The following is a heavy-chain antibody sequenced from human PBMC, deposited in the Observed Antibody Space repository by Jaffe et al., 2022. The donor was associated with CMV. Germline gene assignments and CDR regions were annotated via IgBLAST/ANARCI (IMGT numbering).Heavy chain of an antibody. V-gene: IGHV4-34*01. J-gene: IGHJ4*02. CDR3: ARGRSIMSYYGSGRFFDY. Sequence: QVQLQQWGAGLLKPSETLSLTCAVYGGSFSGYYWSWIRQPPGKGLEWIGEINHSGSTNYNPSLKSRVTISVDTSKNQFSLKLSSVTAADTAVYYCARGRSIMSYYGSGRFFDYWGQGTLVTVSS. D-gene: IGHD3-10*01. CDR1: GGSFSGYY. CDR2: INHSGST.